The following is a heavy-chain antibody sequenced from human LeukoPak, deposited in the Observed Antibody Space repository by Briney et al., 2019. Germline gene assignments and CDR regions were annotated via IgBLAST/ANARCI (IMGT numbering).Heavy chain of an antibody. CDR1: GGSFSGYY. CDR2: INHSGST. J-gene: IGHJ6*02. V-gene: IGHV4-34*01. CDR3: ARDQKAYYYYGMDV. Sequence: SETLSLTCAVYGGSFSGYYWSWIRQPPGKGLEWIGEINHSGSTNYNPSLKSRVTISVDTSKNQFSLKLSSVTAADTAVYYCARDQKAYYYYGMDVWGQGTTVTVSS.